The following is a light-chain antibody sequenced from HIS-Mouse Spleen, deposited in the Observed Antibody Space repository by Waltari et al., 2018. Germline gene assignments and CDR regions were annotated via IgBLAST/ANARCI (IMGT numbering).Light chain of an antibody. V-gene: IGLV2-18*01. CDR1: SSDVGRYNR. CDR3: SLYTSSSTLV. J-gene: IGLJ2*01. CDR2: EVS. Sequence: QSALTQPPSVSGSPGQSVTLSCPGTSSDVGRYNRFSWYQQPPGPAPKLMIYEVSNRPSGVPDRFSGSKSGNTASLTISGLQAEDEADYYCSLYTSSSTLVFGGGTKLTVL.